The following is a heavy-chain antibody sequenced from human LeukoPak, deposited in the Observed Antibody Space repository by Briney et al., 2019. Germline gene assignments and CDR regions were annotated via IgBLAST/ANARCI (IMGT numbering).Heavy chain of an antibody. CDR3: TRGGYCSSTSCYKNGMDV. CDR1: GFTFSSYE. D-gene: IGHD2-2*02. Sequence: GGSLRLSCAASGFTFSSYEMNWVRQAPGKGLEWVSYISSSGSTIYYADSVKGRFTISRDNAKNSLYLQMNSLRAEDTAVYFCTRGGYCSSTSCYKNGMDVWGKGTKVTVCS. V-gene: IGHV3-48*03. J-gene: IGHJ6*04. CDR2: ISSSGSTI.